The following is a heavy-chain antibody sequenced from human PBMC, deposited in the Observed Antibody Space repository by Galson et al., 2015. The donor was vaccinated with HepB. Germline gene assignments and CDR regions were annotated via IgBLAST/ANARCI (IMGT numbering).Heavy chain of an antibody. Sequence: SLRLSCAASGFTFGSYAMTWVRQAPGKGLEWVSAIRNRADSTHYADSVKGRLTISRDSSRNTLYLQMKSLKTEDTGVYFCARDACGSDCNSHSDFWGQGTLVTVSS. CDR2: IRNRADST. CDR3: ARDACGSDCNSHSDF. V-gene: IGHV3-23*01. D-gene: IGHD2-21*02. CDR1: GFTFGSYA. J-gene: IGHJ4*02.